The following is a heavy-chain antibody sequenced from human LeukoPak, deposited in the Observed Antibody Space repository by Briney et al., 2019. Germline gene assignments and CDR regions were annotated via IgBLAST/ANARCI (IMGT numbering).Heavy chain of an antibody. CDR2: ISGSGGST. V-gene: IGHV3-23*01. CDR1: GFTVSSNY. CDR3: QLPPYVWGSYRYTEFDY. J-gene: IGHJ4*02. Sequence: PGGSLRLSCAASGFTVSSNYMSWVRQAPGKGLEWVSAISGSGGSTYYADSVKGRFTISRDNSKNTLYLQMNSLRAEDTAVYYCQLPPYVWGSYRYTEFDYWGQGTLVTVSS. D-gene: IGHD3-16*02.